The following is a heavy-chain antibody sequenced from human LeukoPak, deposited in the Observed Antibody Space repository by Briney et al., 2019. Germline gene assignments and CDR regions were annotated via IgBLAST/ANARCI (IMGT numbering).Heavy chain of an antibody. CDR3: AYGSGSYRQIDY. V-gene: IGHV1-46*01. CDR2: INPSGGST. J-gene: IGHJ4*02. Sequence: ASVNVSCKASGYTFTSYYMHWVRQAPGQGLEWMGIINPSGGSTSYAQKFQGRVTMTRDTSTSTVYMELSSLRSEDTAVYYCAYGSGSYRQIDYWGQGTLVTVSS. D-gene: IGHD3-10*01. CDR1: GYTFTSYY.